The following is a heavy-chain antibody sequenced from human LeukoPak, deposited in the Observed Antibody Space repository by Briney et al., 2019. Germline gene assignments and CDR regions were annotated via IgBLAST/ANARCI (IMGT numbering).Heavy chain of an antibody. D-gene: IGHD4-17*01. CDR3: ARDVGGYGDYGYDAFDI. CDR1: GFTFSSYG. Sequence: PGGSLRLSCAASGFTFSSYGMHWVRQAPGKGLEWVSSISSSSNYINYADSVKGRFTISRDNAKKSLYLQMNSLRVEDTAVYYCARDVGGYGDYGYDAFDIWGQGTMVTVSS. CDR2: ISSSSNYI. V-gene: IGHV3-21*01. J-gene: IGHJ3*02.